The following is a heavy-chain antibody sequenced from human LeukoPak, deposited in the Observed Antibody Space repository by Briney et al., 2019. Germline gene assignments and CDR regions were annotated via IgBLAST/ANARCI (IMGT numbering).Heavy chain of an antibody. D-gene: IGHD4-17*01. CDR1: GLNVSRNY. CDR3: ATVADFGDYYFDY. CDR2: IYAVYSGATI. Sequence: GGSLRLSCVSSGLNVSRNYMSWVRQAPGKGPQWVSVIYAVYSGATIHYADSVKGRFTISRDNSKNTLFLQMDSLRAEDTAVYYCATVADFGDYYFDYWGQGTLVTVSS. J-gene: IGHJ4*02. V-gene: IGHV3-53*01.